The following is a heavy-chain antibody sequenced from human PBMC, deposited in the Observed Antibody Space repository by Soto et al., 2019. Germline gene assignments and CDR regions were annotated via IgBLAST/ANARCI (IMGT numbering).Heavy chain of an antibody. D-gene: IGHD3-10*01. CDR3: AAPGSGSYLARNYDY. V-gene: IGHV3-66*01. CDR2: IYSGGSA. CDR1: GFTVSSNY. Sequence: EVQLVETGGGLVQPGGSLRLSCAASGFTVSSNYMSWVRQAPGKGLEWVSVIYSGGSAYYADSVKGRFTISRDNSKNTLYLQMNSLRAEDTAVYYCAAPGSGSYLARNYDYWGQGTLVTVSS. J-gene: IGHJ4*02.